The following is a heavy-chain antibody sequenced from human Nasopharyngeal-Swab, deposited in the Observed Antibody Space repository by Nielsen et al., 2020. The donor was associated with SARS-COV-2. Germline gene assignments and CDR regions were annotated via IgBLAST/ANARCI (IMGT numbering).Heavy chain of an antibody. CDR3: AAEKYPPGGFDP. J-gene: IGHJ5*02. CDR1: GFTFSDYY. Sequence: GESLKISCAASGFTFSDYYMSWLRQAPGKGLEWVSYISSSGSNIFYADSVKGRFTISRDNAKNSLYLQMNSLRAEDTAVYYCAAEKYPPGGFDPWGQGTLVTVSS. CDR2: ISSSGSNI. D-gene: IGHD3-10*01. V-gene: IGHV3-11*01.